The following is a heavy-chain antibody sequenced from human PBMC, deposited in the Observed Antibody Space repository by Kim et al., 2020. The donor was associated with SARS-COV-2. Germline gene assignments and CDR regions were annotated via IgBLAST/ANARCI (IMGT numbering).Heavy chain of an antibody. J-gene: IGHJ4*02. D-gene: IGHD2-15*01. CDR3: ARGRYCSGGSCYNGYTAMVQLTLPDKGLDY. V-gene: IGHV4-34*01. Sequence: SETLSLTCAVYGGSFSGYYWSWIRQPPGKGLEWIGEINHSGSTNYNPSLKSRVTISVDTSKNQFSLKLSSVTAADTAVYYCARGRYCSGGSCYNGYTAMVQLTLPDKGLDYWGQGTLVTVSS. CDR1: GGSFSGYY. CDR2: INHSGST.